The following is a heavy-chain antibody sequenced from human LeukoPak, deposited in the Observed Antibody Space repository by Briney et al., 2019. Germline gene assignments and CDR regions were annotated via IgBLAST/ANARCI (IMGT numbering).Heavy chain of an antibody. CDR2: INHSGST. D-gene: IGHD3-10*01. J-gene: IGHJ5*02. Sequence: SETLSLTCAVYGGSFSGYYWSWIRQPPGKGLEWIGEINHSGSTNYNPSLKSRVTISVDTSKNQFSLKLSSVTAADTAVYYCASKGVKSDWFDPWGQGTLVTVSS. CDR3: ASKGVKSDWFDP. V-gene: IGHV4-34*01. CDR1: GGSFSGYY.